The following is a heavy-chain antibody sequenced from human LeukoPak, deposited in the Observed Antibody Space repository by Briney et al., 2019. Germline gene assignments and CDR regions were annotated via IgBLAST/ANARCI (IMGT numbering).Heavy chain of an antibody. CDR3: AKDYTGYFGMDV. J-gene: IGHJ6*02. CDR2: ISYDGSNK. V-gene: IGHV3-30*18. Sequence: GGSLRLSCAASGFTFSSYGMHWVRQAPGKGLEWVAVISYDGSNKYHAESVKGRFTISRDNSKNTVYLQMSSLRAEDTAVYYCAKDYTGYFGMDVWGQGTTVTVSS. CDR1: GFTFSSYG.